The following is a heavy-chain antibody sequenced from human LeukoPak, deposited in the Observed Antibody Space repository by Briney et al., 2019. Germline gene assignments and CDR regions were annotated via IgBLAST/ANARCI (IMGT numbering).Heavy chain of an antibody. D-gene: IGHD6-13*01. CDR3: ATQKRGEDSSSGPEYYFDY. CDR2: IIPIFGTA. V-gene: IGHV1-69*13. J-gene: IGHJ4*02. CDR1: GGTFSSYA. Sequence: GASVKVSCKASGGTFSSYAISWVRQAPGQGLEWMGGIIPIFGTANYAQKFQGRVTITADESTSTAYMELSSLRSEDTAVYYCATQKRGEDSSSGPEYYFDYGGKGTWVPVS.